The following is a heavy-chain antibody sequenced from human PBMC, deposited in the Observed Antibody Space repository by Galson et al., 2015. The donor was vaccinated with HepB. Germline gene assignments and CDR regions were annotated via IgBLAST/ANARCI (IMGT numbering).Heavy chain of an antibody. Sequence: CAISGDSVSSNSSLWNWIRQSPSRGLEWLGRTYYRSKWTNDYAVSVKSRISITSDTSKNHFSLQLNSVTPEDAAVYFCARVLRLRKGYKSPFDYWGQGTLVTVSS. J-gene: IGHJ4*02. CDR3: ARVLRLRKGYKSPFDY. CDR1: GDSVSSNSSL. V-gene: IGHV6-1*01. CDR2: TYYRSKWTN. D-gene: IGHD5-24*01.